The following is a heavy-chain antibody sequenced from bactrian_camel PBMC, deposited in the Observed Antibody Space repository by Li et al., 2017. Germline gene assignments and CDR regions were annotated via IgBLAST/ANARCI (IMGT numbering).Heavy chain of an antibody. CDR2: IATGSGNT. V-gene: IGHV3S40*01. CDR3: AAEGPSWDSDSRVNSEIGY. Sequence: DVQLVESGGGSVQAGGSLRLSCAASGYTYNRNCMAWFRQAPGKEREGVARIATGSGNTYYADSVKGRFTISQDNAKNTVYLQMNDLKPEDTAVYYCAAEGPSWDSDSRVNSEIGYWGQGTQVTVS. J-gene: IGHJ6*01. CDR1: GYTYNRNC.